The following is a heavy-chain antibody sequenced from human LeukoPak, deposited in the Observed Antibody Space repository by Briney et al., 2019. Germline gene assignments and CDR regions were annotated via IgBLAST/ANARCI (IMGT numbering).Heavy chain of an antibody. Sequence: GGSLRLSCAASGFTFSSYGMHWVPQAPGKGLEWVAVIWYDGSNKYYADSVKGRFTISRDNSKNTLYLQMNSLRADDTAVYYCARDSEGDGYNFDTWGRGTLVTVSS. CDR2: IWYDGSNK. V-gene: IGHV3-33*01. D-gene: IGHD5-24*01. CDR3: ARDSEGDGYNFDT. J-gene: IGHJ5*02. CDR1: GFTFSSYG.